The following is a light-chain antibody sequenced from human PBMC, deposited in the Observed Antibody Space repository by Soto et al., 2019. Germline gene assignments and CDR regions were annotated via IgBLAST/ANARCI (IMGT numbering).Light chain of an antibody. CDR2: GAP. Sequence: EIVLTQSPGTLSLSPGERATLSCRASQSVSSSNLAWYQQKPGQAPRLLISGAPSRATGIPDRFSGSGSGADFTLTISRLEPEDFAAYYCQQYGSLPFTFGPGTKVDIK. J-gene: IGKJ3*01. V-gene: IGKV3-20*01. CDR3: QQYGSLPFT. CDR1: QSVSSSN.